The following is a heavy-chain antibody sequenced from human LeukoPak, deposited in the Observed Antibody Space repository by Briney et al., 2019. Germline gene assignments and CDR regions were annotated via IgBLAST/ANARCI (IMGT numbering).Heavy chain of an antibody. D-gene: IGHD2-2*01. CDR3: ARASVVVPAAAESYYYYYMDV. CDR1: GGTFSSYA. CDR2: IIPIFGTA. J-gene: IGHJ6*03. Sequence: SVKVSCKASGGTFSSYAISWVRQAPGQGLEWMGGIIPIFGTASYAQKFQGRVTITTDASTSTAYMELSSLRSEDTAVYYCARASVVVPAAAESYYYYYMDVWGKGTTVTVSS. V-gene: IGHV1-69*05.